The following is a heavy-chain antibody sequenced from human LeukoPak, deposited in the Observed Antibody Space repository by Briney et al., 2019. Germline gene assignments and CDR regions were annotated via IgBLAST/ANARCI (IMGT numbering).Heavy chain of an antibody. CDR2: INWNGGST. Sequence: GGSLRLSCAASGFTFYDYGMSWVRQAPGKGLEWVSGINWNGGSTGYADSVKGRFTISRDNAKNSLYLQMNSLRAEDTALYYCARGKYSSGWYGYQGNYYYYYMDVWGKGTTVTVSS. CDR1: GFTFYDYG. CDR3: ARGKYSSGWYGYQGNYYYYYMDV. D-gene: IGHD6-19*01. J-gene: IGHJ6*03. V-gene: IGHV3-20*04.